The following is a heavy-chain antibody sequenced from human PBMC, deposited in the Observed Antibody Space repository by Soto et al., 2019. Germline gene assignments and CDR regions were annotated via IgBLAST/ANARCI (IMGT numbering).Heavy chain of an antibody. J-gene: IGHJ6*02. Sequence: GGSLRLSCAASGFTVSSNYVSWVRQAPGKGLEWVSVIYSGGSTYYADSVRGRFTISRDNSKNTLYLQMKSLRAEDTAVYYCARDPPATRHGMDVWGQGTTVTVSS. CDR3: ARDPPATRHGMDV. V-gene: IGHV3-53*01. CDR2: IYSGGST. CDR1: GFTVSSNY.